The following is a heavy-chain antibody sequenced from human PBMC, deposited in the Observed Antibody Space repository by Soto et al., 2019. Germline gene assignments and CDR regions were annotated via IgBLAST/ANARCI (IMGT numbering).Heavy chain of an antibody. D-gene: IGHD5-18*01. J-gene: IGHJ4*02. Sequence: SETLSLTCAVYGGSFSGYYWSWIRQPPGKGLEWIGEINHSGSTNYNPSLKSRVTISVDTSKNQFSLKLSSVTAADTAVYYCAREGRYSYGFFERGLHETTYYFDYWGQGTLVTVSS. CDR2: INHSGST. V-gene: IGHV4-34*01. CDR3: AREGRYSYGFFERGLHETTYYFDY. CDR1: GGSFSGYY.